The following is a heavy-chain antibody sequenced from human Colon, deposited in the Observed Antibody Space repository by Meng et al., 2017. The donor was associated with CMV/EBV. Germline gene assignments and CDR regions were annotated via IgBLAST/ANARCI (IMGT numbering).Heavy chain of an antibody. CDR3: ARMSSVYGMDV. D-gene: IGHD6-25*01. V-gene: IGHV4-34*01. CDR1: GESFSGWY. J-gene: IGHJ6*02. CDR2: INYSGKT. Sequence: SETLSLTCAVSGESFSGWYWAWIRQPPGKGLEWIGEINYSGKTNYDESLKSRVTMSVDTSKNQLSLQLTSVTAADTALYYCARMSSVYGMDVWGQGTTVTVSS.